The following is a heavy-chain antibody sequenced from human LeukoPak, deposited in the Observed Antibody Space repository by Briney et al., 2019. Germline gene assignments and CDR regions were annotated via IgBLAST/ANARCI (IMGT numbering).Heavy chain of an antibody. CDR3: AREAPYYYDSSGYYSVGYFDY. V-gene: IGHV4-59*01. D-gene: IGHD3-22*01. CDR2: IYYSGST. J-gene: IGHJ4*02. Sequence: PSETLSLTCTVSGGSISSYYWSWIRQPPGKGLEWIGYIYYSGSTNYNPSLKSRVTISVDTSKNQFSLKLSSVTAADTAVYYCAREAPYYYDSSGYYSVGYFDYWGQGTLVTVSS. CDR1: GGSISSYY.